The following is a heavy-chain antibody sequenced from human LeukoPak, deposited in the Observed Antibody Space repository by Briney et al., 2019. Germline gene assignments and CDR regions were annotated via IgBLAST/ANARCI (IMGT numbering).Heavy chain of an antibody. CDR3: TRDRFYAMDA. Sequence: GGSLRLSCAASGFTFSSYSMNWVRQAPGKGLEWVAVISYDGSNKYYADSVKGRFTISRDNSKNTLYLQMNSLRAEDTAVYYSTRDRFYAMDAWGQGTTVAVSS. CDR2: ISYDGSNK. J-gene: IGHJ6*02. V-gene: IGHV3-30*03. CDR1: GFTFSSYS.